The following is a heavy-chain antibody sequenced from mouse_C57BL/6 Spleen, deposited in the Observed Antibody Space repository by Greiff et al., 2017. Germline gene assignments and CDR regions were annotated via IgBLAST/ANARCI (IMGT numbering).Heavy chain of an antibody. J-gene: IGHJ3*01. D-gene: IGHD4-1*01. Sequence: EVKLVESGEGLVKPGGSLKLSCAASGFTFSSYAMSWVRQTPEKRLEWVAYISSGGDYIYYADTVKGRFTISRDNARNTLYLQMSSLKSEDTAMYYCTRDRSGTLRFAYWGQGTLVTVSA. CDR3: TRDRSGTLRFAY. CDR2: ISSGGDYI. V-gene: IGHV5-9-1*02. CDR1: GFTFSSYA.